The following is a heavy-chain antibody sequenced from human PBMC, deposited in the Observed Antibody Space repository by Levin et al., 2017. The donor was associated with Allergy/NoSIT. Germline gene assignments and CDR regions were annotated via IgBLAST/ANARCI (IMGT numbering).Heavy chain of an antibody. CDR3: ARDTGLIAAAGPLHYYFDY. V-gene: IGHV3-30-3*01. J-gene: IGHJ4*02. CDR2: ISYDGSNK. CDR1: GFTFSSYA. D-gene: IGHD6-13*01. Sequence: RGESLKISCAASGFTFSSYAMHWVRQAPGKGLEWVAVISYDGSNKYYADSVKGRFTISRDNSKNTLYLQMNSLRAEDTAVYYCARDTGLIAAAGPLHYYFDYWGQGTLVTVSS.